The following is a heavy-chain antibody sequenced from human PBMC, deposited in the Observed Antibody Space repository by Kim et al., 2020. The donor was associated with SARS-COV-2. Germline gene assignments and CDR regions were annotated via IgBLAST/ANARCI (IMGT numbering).Heavy chain of an antibody. J-gene: IGHJ5*02. CDR2: IDTSTGTP. V-gene: IGHV7-4-1*02. Sequence: ASVKVSCRGSGYSFTNYSINWVRQAPGKGLEWMGWIDTSTGTPTYAQGFTGRFIFSLDTSVTTAYLEITSLKTEDTALYFCARDHCTNTSCFDPWGQGTL. CDR3: ARDHCTNTSCFDP. CDR1: GYSFTNYS. D-gene: IGHD2-21*01.